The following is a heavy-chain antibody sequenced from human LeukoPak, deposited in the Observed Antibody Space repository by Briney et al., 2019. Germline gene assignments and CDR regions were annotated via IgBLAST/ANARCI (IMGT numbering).Heavy chain of an antibody. CDR3: ARESYYYDSSGYYLRWFDP. D-gene: IGHD3-22*01. V-gene: IGHV4-34*01. J-gene: IGHJ5*02. CDR1: GGSISSYY. Sequence: PSETLSLTCTVSGGSISSYYWSWIRQPPGKGLEWIGEINHSGSTNYNPSLKSRVTISVGTSKNQFSLKLSSVTAADTAVYYCARESYYYDSSGYYLRWFDPWGQGTLVTVSS. CDR2: INHSGST.